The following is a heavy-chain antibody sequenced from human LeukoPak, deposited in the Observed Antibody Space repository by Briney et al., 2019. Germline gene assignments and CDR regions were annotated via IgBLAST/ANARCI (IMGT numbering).Heavy chain of an antibody. CDR1: GFTFSSYG. CDR2: ISYDGSNK. D-gene: IGHD2-2*01. CDR3: ARDKETYCSSTSCWPDY. J-gene: IGHJ4*02. V-gene: IGHV3-30*03. Sequence: GRSLRLSCAASGFTFSSYGMHWVRQAPGKGLEWVAVISYDGSNKYYADSVKGRFTISRDNSKNTLYLQMNSLRAEDTAVYYCARDKETYCSSTSCWPDYWGQGTLVTVSS.